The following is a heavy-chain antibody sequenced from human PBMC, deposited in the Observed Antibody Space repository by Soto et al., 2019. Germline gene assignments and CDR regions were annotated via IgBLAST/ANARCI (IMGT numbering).Heavy chain of an antibody. Sequence: PGGSLRLSCTASGFTFGDYAMSWFRQAPGKGLEWVGFIRSKAYGGTTEYAASVKGRFTISRDDSKSIAYLQMNSLKTEDTAVYYCTRFTLPREGLRFLEWSSPRYYYYMDVWGKGTTVTVSS. CDR1: GFTFGDYA. CDR3: TRFTLPREGLRFLEWSSPRYYYYMDV. D-gene: IGHD3-3*01. CDR2: IRSKAYGGTT. J-gene: IGHJ6*03. V-gene: IGHV3-49*03.